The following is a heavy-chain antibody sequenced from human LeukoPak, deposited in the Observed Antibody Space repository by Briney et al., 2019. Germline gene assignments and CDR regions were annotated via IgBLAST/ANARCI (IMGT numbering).Heavy chain of an antibody. CDR3: AKALEDCSGGGCFSGYMDV. Sequence: GGSLRLSCAASGFTFTNYAIHWVRQAPGKGLDWVAIIRYDGSTTYSTAVKGRFTSSRDNSKNTVYLQMNSLGAEDTAVYYCAKALEDCSGGGCFSGYMDVWGKGTTVTVSS. V-gene: IGHV3-30*02. CDR1: GFTFTNYA. CDR2: IRYDGSTT. D-gene: IGHD2-15*01. J-gene: IGHJ6*03.